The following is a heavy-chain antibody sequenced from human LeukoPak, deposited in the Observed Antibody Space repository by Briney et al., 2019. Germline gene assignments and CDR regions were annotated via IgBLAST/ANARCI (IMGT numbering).Heavy chain of an antibody. CDR3: ARGPLNVHTYYDFWSGYYARGGMDV. J-gene: IGHJ6*02. V-gene: IGHV1-69*01. Sequence: SVKVSCKASGGTFSSYAISWVRQAPGQGLEWMGGIIPIFGTANYAQKFQGRVTITADESTSTAYMELSSLRSEDTAVYYCARGPLNVHTYYDFWSGYYARGGMDVWGQGTTVTVSS. CDR1: GGTFSSYA. D-gene: IGHD3-3*01. CDR2: IIPIFGTA.